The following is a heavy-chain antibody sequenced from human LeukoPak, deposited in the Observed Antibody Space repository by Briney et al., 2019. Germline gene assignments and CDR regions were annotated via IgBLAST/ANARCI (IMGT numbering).Heavy chain of an antibody. CDR1: GFTFSSYG. CDR2: ISYDGSNK. J-gene: IGHJ3*02. CDR3: AKDLSGDCGGI. Sequence: SGGSLRLSCAASGFTFSSYGMHWVRQAPGKGLEWVAVISYDGSNKYYADSVKGRFTISRDNSKNTLYLQMNSLRAEDTAVYYCAKDLSGDCGGIWGQGTMVTVSS. V-gene: IGHV3-30*18. D-gene: IGHD2-21*02.